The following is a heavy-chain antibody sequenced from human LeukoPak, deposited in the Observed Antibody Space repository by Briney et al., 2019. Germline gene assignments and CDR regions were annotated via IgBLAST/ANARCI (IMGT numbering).Heavy chain of an antibody. D-gene: IGHD1/OR15-1a*01. CDR1: GGSISSSSYY. Sequence: SETLSLTCTVSGGSISSSSYYWGWIRQPPGKGLEWIGSIYYSGSTYYNPSLKSRVTISVDTSKNQFSLKLSSVTAAETAVYYCASQLGGTTFHWGQGTLVTVSS. J-gene: IGHJ4*02. V-gene: IGHV4-39*07. CDR2: IYYSGST. CDR3: ASQLGGTTFH.